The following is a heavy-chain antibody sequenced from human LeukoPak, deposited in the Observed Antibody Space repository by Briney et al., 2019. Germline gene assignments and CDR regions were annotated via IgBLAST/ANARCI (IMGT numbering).Heavy chain of an antibody. CDR3: ARESDGDYVDY. V-gene: IGHV3-11*04. CDR2: ISSRGSTI. Sequence: GGSLRLSCAASRFTFSDYYMSWIRQAPGKGLEWVSYISSRGSTIYCADSVKGRFTISRDNAKNSLYLQMNSLRAEDTAVYYCARESDGDYVDYWGQGTLVTVSS. D-gene: IGHD4-17*01. J-gene: IGHJ4*02. CDR1: RFTFSDYY.